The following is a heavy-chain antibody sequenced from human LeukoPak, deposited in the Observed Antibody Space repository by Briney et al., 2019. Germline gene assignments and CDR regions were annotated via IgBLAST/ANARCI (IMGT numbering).Heavy chain of an antibody. CDR2: THYSGST. D-gene: IGHD3-22*01. CDR1: GGSISSYY. V-gene: IGHV4-59*01. CDR3: ARGGSGYRFDS. J-gene: IGHJ4*02. Sequence: PSETLSLTCTVSGGSISSYYWSWIRQPPGKGLEWIGYTHYSGSTNYNPSLKSRVTISVDTSKNQFSLKLSSVTAADTAVYYCARGGSGYRFDSWGQGTLVTVSS.